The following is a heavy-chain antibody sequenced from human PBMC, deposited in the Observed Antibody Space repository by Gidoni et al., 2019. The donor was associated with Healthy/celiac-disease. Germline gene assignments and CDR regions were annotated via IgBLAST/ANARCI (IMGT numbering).Heavy chain of an antibody. CDR3: XAVDMITFGGVIVIPGGAFDI. V-gene: IGHV1-58*01. D-gene: IGHD3-16*02. Sequence: QMQLXXXGPEVKKPGTSLKVSCKASGFTFTSPAVQWVRQARGHRLEWIGWIVVGSGNTNYAQKFQERVTITRDMSTSTAYMELSSLRSEDTAVYXXXAVDMITFGGVIVIPGGAFDIWGQGTXXXXSS. CDR1: GFTFTSPA. CDR2: IVVGSGNT. J-gene: IGHJ3*02.